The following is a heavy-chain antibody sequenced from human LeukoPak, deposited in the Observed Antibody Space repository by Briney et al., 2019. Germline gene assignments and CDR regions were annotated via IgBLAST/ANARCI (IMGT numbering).Heavy chain of an antibody. V-gene: IGHV3-23*01. CDR2: ISASGSA. Sequence: GGSLRLSCAASGFTFSSYAMNWVRQAPGKGLEWVSTISASGSASYADSVKGRFTNSRDNSKNTLYLQVNSLRADDTAVYYCTNSYFDYWGQGTLVTVSS. CDR3: TNSYFDY. J-gene: IGHJ4*02. D-gene: IGHD4-23*01. CDR1: GFTFSSYA.